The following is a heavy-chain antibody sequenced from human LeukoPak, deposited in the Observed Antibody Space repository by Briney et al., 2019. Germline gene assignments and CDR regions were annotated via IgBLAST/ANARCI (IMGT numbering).Heavy chain of an antibody. D-gene: IGHD1-26*01. CDR3: ARDRSGSYSYNWFDP. J-gene: IGHJ5*02. V-gene: IGHV4-59*01. CDR1: GGSISSYY. Sequence: SETLSLTCTVSGGSISSYYWSWIRQPPGKGLEWIGNIYYSGSTNYNPSLKSRVTMSVDTSKNQSSLKLRSVTAADTAVYYCARDRSGSYSYNWFDPWGQGILVTVSS. CDR2: IYYSGST.